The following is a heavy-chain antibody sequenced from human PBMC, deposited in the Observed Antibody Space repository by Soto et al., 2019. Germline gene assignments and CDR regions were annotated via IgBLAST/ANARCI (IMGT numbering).Heavy chain of an antibody. CDR3: ARGGGTILAPLP. Sequence: ASGKVCCEAFAYTFTGYFMHWVRQAPGQGLEWLGWINPNSGATKYAQKFHGRVTLTRDTSINTAYMEMSMLRSDDTAVYYCARGGGTILAPLPWGQGTLVTVSS. CDR2: INPNSGAT. CDR1: AYTFTGYF. V-gene: IGHV1-2*02. D-gene: IGHD3-3*01. J-gene: IGHJ5*02.